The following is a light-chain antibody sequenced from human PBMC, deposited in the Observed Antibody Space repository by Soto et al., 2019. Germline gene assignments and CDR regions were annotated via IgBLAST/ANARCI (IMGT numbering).Light chain of an antibody. J-gene: IGKJ1*01. V-gene: IGKV3-15*01. CDR3: QHYNSYSEA. Sequence: EIVLTQSPGNLSLSPGARATRSCRASQSVSSNLAWYQQKPGQAPRLLIYGASTRATGVPARFSGSGSGTEFTLTISSLQPDDFATYYCQHYNSYSEAFGQGAKVDIK. CDR2: GAS. CDR1: QSVSSN.